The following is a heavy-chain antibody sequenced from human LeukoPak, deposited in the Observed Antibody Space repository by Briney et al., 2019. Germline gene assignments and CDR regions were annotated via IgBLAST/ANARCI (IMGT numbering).Heavy chain of an antibody. Sequence: GGPLRLSCAASGFTFSSYGMHWVRQAPGKGLEWVAVIWYDGSNKYYADSVKGRFTISRDNSKNTLYLQMNSLRAEDTAVYYCAKDSSGYSPFDYWGQGTLVTVSS. CDR2: IWYDGSNK. J-gene: IGHJ4*02. CDR3: AKDSSGYSPFDY. CDR1: GFTFSSYG. D-gene: IGHD3-22*01. V-gene: IGHV3-33*06.